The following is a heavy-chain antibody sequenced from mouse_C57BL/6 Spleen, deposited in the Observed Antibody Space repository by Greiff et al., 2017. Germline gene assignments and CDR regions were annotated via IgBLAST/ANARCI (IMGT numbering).Heavy chain of an antibody. V-gene: IGHV1-82*01. CDR1: GYAFSSSW. CDR2: IYPGDGDT. J-gene: IGHJ3*01. Sequence: QVQLKESGPELVKPGASVKISCKASGYAFSSSWMDWVKQRPGKGLEWIGRIYPGDGDTNYNGKFKGKATLTADKSSSTAYIQLSSLTSEDSAVDFCASPSYDGSSRGFAYWGQGTLVTVSA. D-gene: IGHD1-1*01. CDR3: ASPSYDGSSRGFAY.